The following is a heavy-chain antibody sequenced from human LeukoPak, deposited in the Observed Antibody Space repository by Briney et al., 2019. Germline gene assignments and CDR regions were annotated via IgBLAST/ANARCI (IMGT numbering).Heavy chain of an antibody. D-gene: IGHD5-12*01. CDR2: IYSGGST. Sequence: GGSLRLSCAASGFTVSSNYMSWVRQAPGKGLEWVSVIYSGGSTYYADSVKGRFTISRDNSKNTLYLQMNSLRAEDTAVYYCARDRGGYDLAAAGGFDYWGQGTLVTVSS. CDR3: ARDRGGYDLAAAGGFDY. V-gene: IGHV3-53*01. CDR1: GFTVSSNY. J-gene: IGHJ4*02.